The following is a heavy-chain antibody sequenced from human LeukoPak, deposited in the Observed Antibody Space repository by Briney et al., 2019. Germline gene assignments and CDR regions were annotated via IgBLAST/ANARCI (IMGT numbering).Heavy chain of an antibody. D-gene: IGHD3-22*01. CDR3: ARSLNSYYYEISGSGYFDL. CDR2: IYYTGST. J-gene: IGHJ2*01. V-gene: IGHV4-59*01. CDR1: GGSISTYY. Sequence: SETLSLMCTVSGGSISTYYWGWIRQPPGKGLEYIGYIYYTGSTKYNPSLNSRVTISVDTSKNQFSLKLSSVTAADTAVYYCARSLNSYYYEISGSGYFDLWGRGIMVTVSS.